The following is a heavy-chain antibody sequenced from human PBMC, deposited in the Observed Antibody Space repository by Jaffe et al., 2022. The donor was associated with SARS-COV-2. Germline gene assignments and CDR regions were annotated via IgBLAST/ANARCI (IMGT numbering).Heavy chain of an antibody. D-gene: IGHD3-22*01. Sequence: QVQLVQSGAEVKKPGASVKVSCKASGYTFTSYDINWVRQATGQGLEWMGWMNPNSGNTGYAQKFQGRVTMTRNTSISTAYMELSSLRSEDTAVYYCARHYYDSSGYYYYYGMDVWGQGTTVTVSS. J-gene: IGHJ6*02. CDR3: ARHYYDSSGYYYYYGMDV. V-gene: IGHV1-8*01. CDR1: GYTFTSYD. CDR2: MNPNSGNT.